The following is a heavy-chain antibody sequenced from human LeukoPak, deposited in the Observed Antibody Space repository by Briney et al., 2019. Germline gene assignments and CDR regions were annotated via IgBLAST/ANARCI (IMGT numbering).Heavy chain of an antibody. D-gene: IGHD6-6*01. CDR2: LSYDGNTK. J-gene: IGHJ5*02. CDR1: GFTFNTYA. V-gene: IGHV3-30*04. Sequence: GGSLRLSCAASGFTFNTYAMHWVRQAPDKGLEWVALLSYDGNTKYYADSVKGRFTISRDNSKNTLYLQMNSLRAEDTALYYCVKASSSSPQYNWFDAWGQGTLVTVSS. CDR3: VKASSSSPQYNWFDA.